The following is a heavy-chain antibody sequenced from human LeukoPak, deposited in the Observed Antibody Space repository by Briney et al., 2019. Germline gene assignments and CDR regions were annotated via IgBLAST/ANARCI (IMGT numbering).Heavy chain of an antibody. CDR2: INWNGRVT. V-gene: IGHV3-20*04. Sequence: GGSLRLSCAGSGVTFDNYGMSWVRQAPGKGLEWVSGINWNGRVTIYADSVKGRFNISRDNDKKSLYLQMNSLRAEDTALYYCARSGDSSAFDSWGQGTPVTVSS. D-gene: IGHD5-18*01. CDR3: ARSGDSSAFDS. J-gene: IGHJ4*02. CDR1: GVTFDNYG.